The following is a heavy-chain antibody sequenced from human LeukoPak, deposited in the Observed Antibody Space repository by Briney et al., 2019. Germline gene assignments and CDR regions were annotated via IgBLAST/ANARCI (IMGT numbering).Heavy chain of an antibody. V-gene: IGHV3-48*03. D-gene: IGHD6-19*01. CDR3: ARDSYTSGRHTLFDY. Sequence: GWCLRLSCAACGFIFSGYEMNWVRQAAGKGLEGLSYISSSCTTIYYADSVKGRFTISRDNARNSLFLQMNSLRAEDTAVYYCARDSYTSGRHTLFDYWGQGTLVTVSS. CDR1: GFIFSGYE. CDR2: ISSSCTTI. J-gene: IGHJ4*02.